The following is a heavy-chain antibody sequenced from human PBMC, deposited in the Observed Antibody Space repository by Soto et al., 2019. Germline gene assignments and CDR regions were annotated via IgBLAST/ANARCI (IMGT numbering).Heavy chain of an antibody. J-gene: IGHJ6*02. D-gene: IGHD6-19*01. Sequence: GGSLRLSCAASGFTFSSYGMHWVSQAPGKGLEWVAVISYDGSNKYYADSVKGRFTISRDNSKNTLYLQMNSLRAEDTAVYYCAKSITVAGTSLYYYGMDVWGQGTTVTVSS. V-gene: IGHV3-30*18. CDR1: GFTFSSYG. CDR2: ISYDGSNK. CDR3: AKSITVAGTSLYYYGMDV.